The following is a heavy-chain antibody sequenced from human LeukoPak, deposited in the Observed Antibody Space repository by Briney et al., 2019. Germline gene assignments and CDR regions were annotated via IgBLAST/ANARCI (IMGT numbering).Heavy chain of an antibody. CDR3: ATTGSAGAYDFWSGYYPWFDP. Sequence: ASVKVSCKASGYTFTSYDFNWVRQATGQRPEWMGWMSPNSGGTGYAQKFQNRVTMARNTSISTAYMELSSLRSDDTAVYYCATTGSAGAYDFWSGYYPWFDPWGQGTLVTVSS. V-gene: IGHV1-8*01. CDR1: GYTFTSYD. D-gene: IGHD3-3*01. CDR2: MSPNSGGT. J-gene: IGHJ5*02.